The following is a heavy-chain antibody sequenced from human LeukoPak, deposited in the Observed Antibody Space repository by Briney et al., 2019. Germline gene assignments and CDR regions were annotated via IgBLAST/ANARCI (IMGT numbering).Heavy chain of an antibody. CDR1: GYTFTSYA. CDR3: ARDRLPYCSSTSCYLLSGMDV. V-gene: IGHV1-3*01. D-gene: IGHD2-2*01. CDR2: INAGNGNT. J-gene: IGHJ6*02. Sequence: GASVKVSCKASGYTFTSYAMHWVRQAPGQRLEWMGWINAGNGNTKYSQKFQGRVTIIRDTSASTAYMELSSLRSEDTAVYYCARDRLPYCSSTSCYLLSGMDVWGQGTTVTVSS.